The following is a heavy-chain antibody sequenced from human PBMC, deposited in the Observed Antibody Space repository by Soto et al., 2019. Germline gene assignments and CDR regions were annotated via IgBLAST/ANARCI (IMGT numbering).Heavy chain of an antibody. CDR2: ISGSGGST. Sequence: GGSLRLSCAASGFTFSSYAMSWVRQAPGKGLEWVSAISGSGGSTYYADSVKGRFTISRDNSKNTLYLQMNSLRAEDTAVYYCAKASNYYYYYGMDVWGQGTTGTVSS. CDR3: AKASNYYYYYGMDV. J-gene: IGHJ6*02. CDR1: GFTFSSYA. D-gene: IGHD4-4*01. V-gene: IGHV3-23*01.